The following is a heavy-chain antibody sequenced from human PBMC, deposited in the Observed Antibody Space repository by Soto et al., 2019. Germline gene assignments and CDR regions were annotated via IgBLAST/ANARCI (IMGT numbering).Heavy chain of an antibody. CDR2: MYKNGST. CDR1: GGSISSYY. D-gene: IGHD6-13*01. J-gene: IGHJ6*02. CDR3: ARDGSIAAAVTDYYGMDV. Sequence: SETLSLTCTVSGGSISSYYWSWIRQSPEKGLVWIGYMYKNGSTNYNPSLKSRVTISVDTSKNQFSLKLSSVTAADTAVYYCARDGSIAAAVTDYYGMDVWGQGTTVTVSS. V-gene: IGHV4-59*01.